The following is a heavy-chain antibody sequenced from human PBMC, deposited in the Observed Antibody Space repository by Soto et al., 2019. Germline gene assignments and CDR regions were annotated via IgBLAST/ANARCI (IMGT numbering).Heavy chain of an antibody. J-gene: IGHJ6*03. CDR3: ARGGGEGYSYGYRGYYYYYMDV. V-gene: IGHV3-21*01. CDR1: GFTFSSYS. Sequence: GGSLRLSCAASGFTFSSYSMNWVRQAPGKGLEWVSSISSSSSYIYYADSVKGRFTISRDNAKNSLYLQMNSLRAEDTAVYYCARGGGEGYSYGYRGYYYYYMDVWGKGTTVTVSS. D-gene: IGHD5-18*01. CDR2: ISSSSSYI.